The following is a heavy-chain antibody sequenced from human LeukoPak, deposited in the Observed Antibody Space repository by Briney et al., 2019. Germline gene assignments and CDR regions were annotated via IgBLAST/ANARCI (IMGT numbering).Heavy chain of an antibody. CDR1: GGSISSYY. D-gene: IGHD3-9*01. J-gene: IGHJ2*01. V-gene: IGHV4-59*01. CDR3: ATLVTSDWYFDL. CDR2: VYYSGGT. Sequence: KPSETLSLTCSVSGGSISSYYWTWIRQPPGKGLEWIGYVYYSGGTNYNPSLKSRVTISLDTSKNQFSLKLNSVTAADTAVYYCATLVTSDWYFDLWGRGTLVTVSS.